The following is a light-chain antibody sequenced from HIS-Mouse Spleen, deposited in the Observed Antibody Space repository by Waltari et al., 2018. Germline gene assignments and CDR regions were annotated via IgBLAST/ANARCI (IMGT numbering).Light chain of an antibody. J-gene: IGLJ2*01. CDR1: NLGSKS. CDR3: QVWDSSSDHVV. CDR2: DDS. V-gene: IGLV3-21*03. Sequence: SYVLTQPPSVSVAPGKTARITCRGNNLGSKSVHWYQQKPGQAPVLVVYDDSDRPSGIPERLSGSNSGNTATLTISRVEAGDEADYYCQVWDSSSDHVVFGGGTKLTVL.